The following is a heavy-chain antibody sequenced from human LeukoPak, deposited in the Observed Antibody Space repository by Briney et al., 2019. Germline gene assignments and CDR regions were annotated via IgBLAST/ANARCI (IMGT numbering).Heavy chain of an antibody. D-gene: IGHD3-10*01. CDR1: GYTFTSYY. CDR2: INPSGGST. V-gene: IGHV1-46*01. CDR3: ARDGGSVLIDY. J-gene: IGHJ4*02. Sequence: ATVNVSCKASGYTFTSYYMHWVRQAPGQGLEWMGIINPSGGSTSYAQKFQGRVTMTRDMCTRTAYMELSSLRAEDRAVYYCARDGGSVLIDYWGQGTLVTVSS.